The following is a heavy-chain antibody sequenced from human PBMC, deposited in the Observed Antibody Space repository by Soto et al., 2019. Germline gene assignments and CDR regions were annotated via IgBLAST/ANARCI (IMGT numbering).Heavy chain of an antibody. D-gene: IGHD3-10*01. CDR2: IIPIFGTA. CDR1: GGTFSSYA. Sequence: SVKVSCKASGGTFSSYATSWVRQAPGQGLEWMGGIIPIFGTANYAQKFQGRVTITADESTSTAYMELSSLRSEDTAVYYCARVVYGSGSYYNDDRDNWFDPWGQGTLVTVSS. CDR3: ARVVYGSGSYYNDDRDNWFDP. V-gene: IGHV1-69*13. J-gene: IGHJ5*02.